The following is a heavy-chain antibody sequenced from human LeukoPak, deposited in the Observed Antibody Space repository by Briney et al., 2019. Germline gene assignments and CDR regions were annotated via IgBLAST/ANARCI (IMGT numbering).Heavy chain of an antibody. D-gene: IGHD2-15*01. V-gene: IGHV3-23*01. CDR2: ISGSGGST. CDR1: GFTFSSYA. J-gene: IGHJ4*02. CDR3: AKDLGALIDIVVVVAATCDY. Sequence: GGSLRLSCADSGFTFSSYAMSWVRQAPGKGLEWVSAISGSGGSTYYADSVKGRFTISRDNSKNTLYLQMNSLRAEDTAVYYCAKDLGALIDIVVVVAATCDYWGPGTLVTVSS.